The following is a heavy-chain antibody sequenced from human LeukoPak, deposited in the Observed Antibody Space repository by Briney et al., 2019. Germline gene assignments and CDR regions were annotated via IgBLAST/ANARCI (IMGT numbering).Heavy chain of an antibody. CDR3: ARGRIDGYNDLVDY. J-gene: IGHJ4*02. CDR1: GFTFSSYS. CDR2: ISSSSSYI. V-gene: IGHV3-21*01. Sequence: GGSLRLSCAASGFTFSSYSMNWVRQAPGKGLEWVSPISSSSSYIYYADSVKGRFTISRDNAKNSLYLQMNSLRAEDTAVYYCARGRIDGYNDLVDYWGQGTLVTVSS. D-gene: IGHD5-24*01.